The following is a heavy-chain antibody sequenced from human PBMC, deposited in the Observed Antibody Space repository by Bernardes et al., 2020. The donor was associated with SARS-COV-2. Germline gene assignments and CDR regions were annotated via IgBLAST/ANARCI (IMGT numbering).Heavy chain of an antibody. Sequence: SLRLSCAASGFTVSSNYMSWVRQAPGKGLEWVSVIYSGGNTYYADSVKDRFTISRDNSKNTLYLQMNSLRAEDTAVYYCVRDGGGLDTAMGFGFDYWGQGTLVTVSS. J-gene: IGHJ4*02. D-gene: IGHD5-18*01. V-gene: IGHV3-66*01. CDR3: VRDGGGLDTAMGFGFDY. CDR2: IYSGGNT. CDR1: GFTVSSNY.